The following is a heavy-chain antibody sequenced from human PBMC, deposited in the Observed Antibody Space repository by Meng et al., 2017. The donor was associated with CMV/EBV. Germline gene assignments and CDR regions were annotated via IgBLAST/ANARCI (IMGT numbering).Heavy chain of an antibody. D-gene: IGHD2-2*01. CDR2: INHSGST. Sequence: GSLRLSCAVYGGSFSGYYWSWIRQPPGKGLEWIGEINHSGSTNYNPSLKSRVTISVDTSKNQFSLKLSSVTAADKAVYYCARGFFRRYCSSTSSSRTDGMDVWGQGTTVTVSS. CDR3: ARGFFRRYCSSTSSSRTDGMDV. V-gene: IGHV4-34*01. J-gene: IGHJ6*02. CDR1: GGSFSGYY.